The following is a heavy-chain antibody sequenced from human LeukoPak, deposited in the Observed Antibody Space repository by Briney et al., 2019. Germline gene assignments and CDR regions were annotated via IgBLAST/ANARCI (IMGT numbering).Heavy chain of an antibody. CDR2: IYQTGST. J-gene: IGHJ4*02. V-gene: IGHV4-30-2*01. Sequence: SQTLSLTCSVSGGSISSGGDYWSWIRQPPGKGLECIGYIYQTGSTYYNPSLKSRVTISADRSENQFSLRLTSVTAADTAVYYCARGSRWSGYWPYYFDYWGQGTLVTVSS. CDR1: GGSISSGGDY. D-gene: IGHD3-3*01. CDR3: ARGSRWSGYWPYYFDY.